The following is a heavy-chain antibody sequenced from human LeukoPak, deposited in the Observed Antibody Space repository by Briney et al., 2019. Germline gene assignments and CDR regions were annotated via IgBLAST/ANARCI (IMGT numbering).Heavy chain of an antibody. CDR1: GGTFSSYA. CDR2: IIPILDIA. D-gene: IGHD3-22*01. J-gene: IGHJ4*02. CDR3: ARGGESYYYDSSGYYLDY. V-gene: IGHV1-69*04. Sequence: SVKVSCKASGGTFSSYAISWVRQAPGQGLEWMGRIIPILDIANYAQKFQGRVTITADKSTSTAYMELSSLRSEDTAVYYCARGGESYYYDSSGYYLDYWGQGTLVTVSS.